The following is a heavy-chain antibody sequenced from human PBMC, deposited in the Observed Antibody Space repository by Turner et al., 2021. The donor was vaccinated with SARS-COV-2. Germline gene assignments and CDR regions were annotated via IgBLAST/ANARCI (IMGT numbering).Heavy chain of an antibody. V-gene: IGHV3-7*01. D-gene: IGHD6-13*01. CDR2: IKQDGSEK. CDR3: ARVRSSSWRFDP. J-gene: IGHJ5*02. CDR1: GFTFSSYA. Sequence: EVQLLESGGGLVQPGGSLRLSCAASGFTFSSYAMSWVRQAPGKGLEWVANIKQDGSEKYYVDSVKGRFTISRDNAKNSLYLQMNSLRAEDTAVYYCARVRSSSWRFDPWGQGTLVTVSS.